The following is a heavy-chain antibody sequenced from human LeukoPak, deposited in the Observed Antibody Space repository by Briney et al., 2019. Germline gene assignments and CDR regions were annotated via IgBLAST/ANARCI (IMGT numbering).Heavy chain of an antibody. CDR2: IYSGGST. Sequence: PGGSLRLSCAASGFTVSNNYMSWVRQAPGKGLEWVSVIYSGGSTYYADSVKGRFTISRDNSKNKLYLQMNSLRAEDTAVYYCARVLAIVRGVIDYWGQGTLVTVSS. CDR3: ARVLAIVRGVIDY. CDR1: GFTVSNNY. J-gene: IGHJ4*02. D-gene: IGHD3-10*01. V-gene: IGHV3-66*01.